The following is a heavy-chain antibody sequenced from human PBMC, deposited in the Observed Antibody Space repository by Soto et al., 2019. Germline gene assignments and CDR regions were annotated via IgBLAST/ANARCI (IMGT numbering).Heavy chain of an antibody. CDR3: ASHPKGYNWKGEDY. CDR1: GGTFSSYA. Sequence: QVQLVQSGAEVKKPGSSVKVSCKASGGTFSSYAISWVRQAPGQGLEWMGGSIPIFGTANYAQKFQGRVTITADESTSTAYMELSSLRSEDTAVYYCASHPKGYNWKGEDYWGQGTLVTVSS. CDR2: SIPIFGTA. V-gene: IGHV1-69*01. J-gene: IGHJ4*02. D-gene: IGHD1-1*01.